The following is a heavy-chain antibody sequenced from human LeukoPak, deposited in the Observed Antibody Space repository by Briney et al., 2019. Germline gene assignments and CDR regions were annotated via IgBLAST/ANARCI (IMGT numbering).Heavy chain of an antibody. V-gene: IGHV3-30*03. CDR1: GFTFSSYG. CDR2: ISYDGSNK. CDR3: ASDGSYYYYYYMDV. D-gene: IGHD1-26*01. Sequence: GGSLRLSCAASGFTFSSYGMHWVRQAPGKGLEWVAVISYDGSNKYYADSVKGRFTISRDNSKNTLYLQMNSLRAEDAAVYYCASDGSYYYYYYMDVWGKGTTVTVSS. J-gene: IGHJ6*03.